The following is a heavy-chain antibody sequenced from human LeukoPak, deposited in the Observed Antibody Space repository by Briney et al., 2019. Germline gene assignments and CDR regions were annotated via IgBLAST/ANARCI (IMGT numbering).Heavy chain of an antibody. CDR3: ARDRSDDYGVFDI. J-gene: IGHJ3*02. CDR2: IWYDGSNK. Sequence: GRSLRLSCAVSGFTFSSYGMHWVRQAPGKGLEWVAVIWYDGSNKYYADSVKGRFTISRDNSKNTLYLQMNSLRAEDTAVYYCARDRSDDYGVFDIWGQGTMVTVSS. D-gene: IGHD5-12*01. V-gene: IGHV3-33*01. CDR1: GFTFSSYG.